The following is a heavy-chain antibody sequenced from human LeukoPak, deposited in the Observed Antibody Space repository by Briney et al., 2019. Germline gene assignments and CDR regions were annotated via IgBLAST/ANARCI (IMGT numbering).Heavy chain of an antibody. V-gene: IGHV3-23*01. D-gene: IGHD6-13*01. CDR1: GFTFSSYA. CDR2: ISGSDST. J-gene: IGHJ4*02. CDR3: VGRGELYSSRRFDY. Sequence: PGGSLRLSCAASGFTFSSYAMSWVRQAPGKGLEWVSAISGSDSTYYADSVKGRFTISRDNSKNTLYLQMNSLRAEDTAVYYCVGRGELYSSRRFDYWGQGTLVTVSS.